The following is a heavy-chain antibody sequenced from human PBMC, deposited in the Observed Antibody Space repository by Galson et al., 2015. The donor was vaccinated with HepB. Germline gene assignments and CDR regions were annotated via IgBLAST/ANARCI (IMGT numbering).Heavy chain of an antibody. CDR1: GFTFSGSA. CDR2: IRSKANSYAT. CDR3: TSQSSYMITFGGVPTTSNYYYYMDV. D-gene: IGHD3-16*01. Sequence: SLRLSCAASGFTFSGSAMHWVRQASGKGLEWVGRIRSKANSYATAYAASVKGRFTISRDDSKNTAYLQMNSLKTEDTAVYYCTSQSSYMITFGGVPTTSNYYYYMDVWGKGTTVTVSS. J-gene: IGHJ6*03. V-gene: IGHV3-73*01.